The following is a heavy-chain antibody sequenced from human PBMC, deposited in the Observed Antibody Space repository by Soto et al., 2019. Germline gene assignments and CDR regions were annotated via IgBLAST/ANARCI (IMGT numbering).Heavy chain of an antibody. D-gene: IGHD2-8*01. CDR2: IYYNGST. CDR1: GDSISSRSYY. CDR3: VRYPLRRFGVTF. V-gene: IGHV4-39*01. J-gene: IGHJ4*02. Sequence: PAETLSLTCTVTGDSISSRSYYWGWIRQPPGKGLEWIGSIYYNGSTYNNPSLKSRVAISIDTSKNLFSLRLNSVTAADTSIYYCVRYPLRRFGVTFWGQGALVTVSS.